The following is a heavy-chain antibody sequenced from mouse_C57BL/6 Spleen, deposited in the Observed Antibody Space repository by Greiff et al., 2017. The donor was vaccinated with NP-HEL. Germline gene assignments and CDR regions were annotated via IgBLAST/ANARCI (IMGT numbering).Heavy chain of an antibody. CDR3: TRGTTVPFAY. Sequence: VQLQQSGAELVRPGASVTLSCKASGYTFTDYEMHWVKQTPVHGLEWIGAIDPETGGTAYNQKFKGKAILTADKSSSTAYMELRSLTSVDSAVYYCTRGTTVPFAYWGQGTLVTVSA. CDR2: IDPETGGT. D-gene: IGHD1-1*01. V-gene: IGHV1-15*01. CDR1: GYTFTDYE. J-gene: IGHJ3*01.